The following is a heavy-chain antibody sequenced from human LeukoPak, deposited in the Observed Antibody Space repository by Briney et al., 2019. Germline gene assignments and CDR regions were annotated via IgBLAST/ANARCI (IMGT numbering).Heavy chain of an antibody. J-gene: IGHJ5*02. D-gene: IGHD2-2*01. Sequence: GGPLRLSCAASGFTFSAYWLHWVRQAPGKGLVWVSRINGDGSTTNYADSVKGGFTISRDNAKNTLYLQMNSLIAEDTAVYYCARPASQYCSGTRCSNWDWFDPWGQGTLITVSS. CDR1: GFTFSAYW. CDR3: ARPASQYCSGTRCSNWDWFDP. V-gene: IGHV3-74*01. CDR2: INGDGSTT.